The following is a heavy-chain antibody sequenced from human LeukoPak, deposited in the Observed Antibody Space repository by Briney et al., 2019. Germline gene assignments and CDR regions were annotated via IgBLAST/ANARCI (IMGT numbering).Heavy chain of an antibody. CDR3: ARAFGRLLAYFQH. D-gene: IGHD3-16*01. V-gene: IGHV3-21*01. CDR2: ISSSSSYI. CDR1: GFTFSSYS. Sequence: GESLRLSCGASGFTFSSYSMNWVRQAPGKGLEWVSSISSSSSYIYYADSVKGRFTISRDNAKNSLYLQMNSLRAEDTAVYYCARAFGRLLAYFQHWGQGTLVTASS. J-gene: IGHJ1*01.